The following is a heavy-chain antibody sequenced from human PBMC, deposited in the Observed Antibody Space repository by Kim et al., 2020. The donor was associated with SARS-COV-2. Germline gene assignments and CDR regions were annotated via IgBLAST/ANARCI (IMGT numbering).Heavy chain of an antibody. J-gene: IGHJ4*02. D-gene: IGHD3-22*01. V-gene: IGHV4-31*02. CDR3: ARFGYYYDSSGYQNYFDY. Sequence: KSRVTISVDTSKNQFSLKLSSVTAADTAVYYCARFGYYYDSSGYQNYFDYWGQGTLVTVSS.